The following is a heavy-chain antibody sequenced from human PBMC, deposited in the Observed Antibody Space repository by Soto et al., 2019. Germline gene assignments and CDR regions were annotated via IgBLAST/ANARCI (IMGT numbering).Heavy chain of an antibody. D-gene: IGHD4-17*01. J-gene: IGHJ6*03. CDR3: AKNVNGDYPPWYYYYYMDV. CDR2: ISGSGGST. V-gene: IGHV3-23*01. CDR1: GFPFSSYA. Sequence: GGSLSLSCAASGFPFSSYAMSWVRQAPGKGLEWVSAISGSGGSTYYADSVKGRFTISRDNSKNTLYLQMNSLRAEDTAVYYCAKNVNGDYPPWYYYYYMDVWGKGTTVTVSS.